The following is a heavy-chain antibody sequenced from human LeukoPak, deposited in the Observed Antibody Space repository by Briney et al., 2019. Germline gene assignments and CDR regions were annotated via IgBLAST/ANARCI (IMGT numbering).Heavy chain of an antibody. V-gene: IGHV1-18*01. D-gene: IGHD3-9*01. CDR1: GYTFTSYG. CDR3: AREPLQYYDILTGYYKRGPLGY. J-gene: IGHJ4*02. Sequence: GASVKVSCKASGYTFTSYGISWVRQAPGQGLEWMGWVSAYNGNTNYAQKLQGRVTMTTDTSTSTAYMELRSLRFDDTAVYYCAREPLQYYDILTGYYKRGPLGYWGQGTLVTVSS. CDR2: VSAYNGNT.